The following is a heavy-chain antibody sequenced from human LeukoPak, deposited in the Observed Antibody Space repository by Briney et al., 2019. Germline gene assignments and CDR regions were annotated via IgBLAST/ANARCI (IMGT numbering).Heavy chain of an antibody. CDR2: INSDGSNT. V-gene: IGHV3-74*01. Sequence: PGGSLRLSCAASGFTFNTYWMHWARQDPGKGLVWVSRINSDGSNTIYTDSVKGRFTISRDNAKNTLYLQMNSLRTEDTAVYYCASGVSIWLGNAFDFWRQGTMVTVSS. CDR3: ASGVSIWLGNAFDF. D-gene: IGHD3-10*01. CDR1: GFTFNTYW. J-gene: IGHJ3*01.